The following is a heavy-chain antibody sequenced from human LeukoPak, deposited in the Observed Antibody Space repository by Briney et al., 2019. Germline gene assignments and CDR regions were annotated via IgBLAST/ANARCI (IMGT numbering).Heavy chain of an antibody. Sequence: SETLSLTCTVSGGSISSYYWSWLRQPPGKGLEWIGYIYYSGSTNYNPSLKNRVTISVDTSKNQFSLKLSSVTAADTAVYYCAREEMATDYFDYWGQGTLVTVSS. CDR3: AREEMATDYFDY. CDR2: IYYSGST. D-gene: IGHD5-24*01. CDR1: GGSISSYY. V-gene: IGHV4-59*01. J-gene: IGHJ4*02.